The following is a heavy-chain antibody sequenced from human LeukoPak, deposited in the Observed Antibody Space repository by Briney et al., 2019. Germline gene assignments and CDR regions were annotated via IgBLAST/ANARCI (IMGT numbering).Heavy chain of an antibody. CDR1: GFTFSSYG. J-gene: IGHJ4*02. CDR2: ISGSGGGT. Sequence: GGSLRLSCEASGFTFSSYGMSWVRQAPGKGLEWVSAISGSGGGTYYADSVKGRFTISRDNSKNTLYLQMNSLRAEDAAVYFCAKRVAHSSGAYWDYWGQGILVTVSS. D-gene: IGHD6-19*01. CDR3: AKRVAHSSGAYWDY. V-gene: IGHV3-23*01.